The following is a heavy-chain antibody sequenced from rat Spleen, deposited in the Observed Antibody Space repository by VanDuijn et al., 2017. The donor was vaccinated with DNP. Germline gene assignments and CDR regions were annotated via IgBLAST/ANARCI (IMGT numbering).Heavy chain of an antibody. CDR3: ARPMDYYSGGFAY. CDR2: ISYDGGST. V-gene: IGHV5-22*01. Sequence: EVQLVESGGDLVQPGRSLKLSCAASGFTFSDYYMAWVRQAPTKGLEWVAYISYDGGSTYNGDSVKGRFTISRDNAKSTLYLQMNSLRSEDMATYYCARPMDYYSGGFAYWGQGTLVTVSS. D-gene: IGHD1-1*01. CDR1: GFTFSDYY. J-gene: IGHJ3*01.